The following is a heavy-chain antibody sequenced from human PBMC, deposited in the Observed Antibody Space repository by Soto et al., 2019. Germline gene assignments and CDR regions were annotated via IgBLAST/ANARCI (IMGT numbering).Heavy chain of an antibody. CDR3: ARGPSSSWYFDY. CDR2: ISSSSSYI. D-gene: IGHD6-13*01. CDR1: GFTFSSYS. Sequence: GESLKISCAASGFTFSSYSMNWVRQAPGKGLEWVSSISSSSSYIYYADSVKGRFTISRDNAKNSLYLQMNSLRAEDTAVYYCARGPSSSWYFDYWGQGTLVTVSS. V-gene: IGHV3-21*01. J-gene: IGHJ4*02.